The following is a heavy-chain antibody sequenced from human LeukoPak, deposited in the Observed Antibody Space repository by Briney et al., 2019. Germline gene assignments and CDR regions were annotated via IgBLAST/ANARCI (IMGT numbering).Heavy chain of an antibody. Sequence: ASVKVSCKASGYTFTSYDINWVRQATGQGLEWMGWMNPNSGNTGYAQKFQGRVTMTRNTSISTAYMELSSLRSEDTAVYYCAKVDPPAGSGSYYNYDYWGQGTLVTVSS. J-gene: IGHJ4*02. CDR3: AKVDPPAGSGSYYNYDY. CDR1: GYTFTSYD. V-gene: IGHV1-8*01. CDR2: MNPNSGNT. D-gene: IGHD3-10*01.